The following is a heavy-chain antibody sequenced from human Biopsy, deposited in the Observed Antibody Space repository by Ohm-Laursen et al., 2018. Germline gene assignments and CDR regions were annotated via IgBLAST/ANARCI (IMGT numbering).Heavy chain of an antibody. CDR2: IDESDYNT. D-gene: IGHD1-14*01. V-gene: IGHV3-23*01. CDR3: VKQWGGYNFDS. CDR1: GFIFDTYA. Sequence: GSLRLSCAASGFIFDTYAMNWVRQAPGKGLEWVAHIDESDYNTYYADSVRGRFTISRDNSKQMVHLEINSLTADDTAVYYCVKQWGGYNFDSWGQGTLVTVSS. J-gene: IGHJ5*01.